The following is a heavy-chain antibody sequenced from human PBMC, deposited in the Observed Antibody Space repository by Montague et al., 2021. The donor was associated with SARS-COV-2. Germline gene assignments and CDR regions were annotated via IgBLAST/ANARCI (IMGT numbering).Heavy chain of an antibody. CDR3: ARTGSIRGSSWLSKYWYFDV. Sequence: HSGSTNYNPSLPSRVTMSVDKSANQFSLKLNSLTAADTAVYYFARTGSIRGSSWLSKYWYFDVWGRGSLVTVSS. CDR2: HSGST. J-gene: IGHJ2*01. V-gene: IGHV4-4*02. D-gene: IGHD6-13*01.